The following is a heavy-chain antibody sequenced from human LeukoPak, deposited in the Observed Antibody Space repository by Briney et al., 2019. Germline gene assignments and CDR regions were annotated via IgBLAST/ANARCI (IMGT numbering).Heavy chain of an antibody. CDR3: ARIPAVTTNLFLDY. Sequence: GGSLRLSCAASGFTFSSYSMNWVRQAPGKGLEWVSSISSSSSYIYYADSVKGRSTISRDNAKNSLYLQMNSLRAEDTAVYYCARIPAVTTNLFLDYWGQGTLVTVSS. CDR1: GFTFSSYS. V-gene: IGHV3-21*01. CDR2: ISSSSSYI. D-gene: IGHD4-17*01. J-gene: IGHJ4*02.